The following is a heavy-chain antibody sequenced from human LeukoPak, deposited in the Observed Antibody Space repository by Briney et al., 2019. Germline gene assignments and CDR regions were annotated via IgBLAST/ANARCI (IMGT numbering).Heavy chain of an antibody. D-gene: IGHD3-10*01. Sequence: PGGSLRLSCAASGFTFSSYAMHWVRQAPGKGLEWVAVISYDGSNKYYADSVKGRFTISRDNSKNTLYLQMNSLRAEDTAVYYCRITMVRGVRDYWGQGTLVTVSS. J-gene: IGHJ4*02. CDR3: RITMVRGVRDY. CDR2: ISYDGSNK. V-gene: IGHV3-30-3*01. CDR1: GFTFSSYA.